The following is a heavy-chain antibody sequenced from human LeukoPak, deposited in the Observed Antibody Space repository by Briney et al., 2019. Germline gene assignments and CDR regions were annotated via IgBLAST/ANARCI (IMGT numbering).Heavy chain of an antibody. CDR3: ARAITIRGLIFDY. V-gene: IGHV4-59*01. J-gene: IGHJ4*02. Sequence: SETLSLTCTVSGGSFSTYYWSWTRQPPGKGLEWIGYIYYSGSTNYNPSLKSRVTISVDTSKNQFSLKLSSVTAADTAVYYCARAITIRGLIFDYWGQGTLVTVSS. CDR2: IYYSGST. D-gene: IGHD3-10*01. CDR1: GGSFSTYY.